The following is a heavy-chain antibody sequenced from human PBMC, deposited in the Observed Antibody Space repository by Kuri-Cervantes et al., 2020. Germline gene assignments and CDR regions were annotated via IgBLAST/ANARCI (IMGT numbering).Heavy chain of an antibody. CDR3: ARDPCSSGSCYNWFDP. D-gene: IGHD2-15*01. CDR1: GYIFTNYQ. Sequence: ASVKVSCKASGYIFTNYQMHWVRQTPGQGLEWMGIINPGSGSTSYAQKFQGRVSMTRDTSTSTVYMELCSLTSDDTAVYYCARDPCSSGSCYNWFDPWGHGTPVTVAS. CDR2: INPGSGST. J-gene: IGHJ5*02. V-gene: IGHV1-46*01.